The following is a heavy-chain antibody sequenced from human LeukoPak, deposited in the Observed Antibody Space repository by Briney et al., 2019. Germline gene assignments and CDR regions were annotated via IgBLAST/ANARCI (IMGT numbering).Heavy chain of an antibody. V-gene: IGHV1-2*02. CDR2: INPNNGGT. CDR1: GYMFTGYH. CDR3: ARGEGKRYFDWFFS. D-gene: IGHD3-9*01. J-gene: IGHJ5*01. Sequence: ASVTVSCKASGYMFTGYHMHWVRQAPGQGLEWMGWINPNNGGTDFAQKFQGRVTMTRDTSISTAYMELSRLRSDDTAVYFCARGEGKRYFDWFFSWGQGTLVTVSS.